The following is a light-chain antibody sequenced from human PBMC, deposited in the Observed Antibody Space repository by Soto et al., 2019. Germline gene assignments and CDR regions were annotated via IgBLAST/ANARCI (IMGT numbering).Light chain of an antibody. V-gene: IGKV1-39*01. Sequence: DIQMTQSPSSLSASVGDRVTITCRASQYISNSLSWFQQRPGEAPRLLISTASSLQSGVPSRFSGRGSGTDFTLTISSLQSEDFATYYCQETHGTFGQGTRLEIK. J-gene: IGKJ5*01. CDR1: QYISNS. CDR2: TAS. CDR3: QETHGT.